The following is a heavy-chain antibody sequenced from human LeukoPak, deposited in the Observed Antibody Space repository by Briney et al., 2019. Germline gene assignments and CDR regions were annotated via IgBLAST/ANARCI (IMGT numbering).Heavy chain of an antibody. V-gene: IGHV1-8*01. CDR1: GYTFTSYD. CDR2: MNPNSGNT. D-gene: IGHD3-9*01. CDR3: ASHPYRDYDILTGQRIHYYYGMDV. J-gene: IGHJ6*02. Sequence: GASVKVSCKASGYTFTSYDINWVRQATGQGLEWMGWMNPNSGNTGYAQKFQGRVTMTRNTSISTAYMELSSLRSEDTAVYYCASHPYRDYDILTGQRIHYYYGMDVWGQGTTVTVSS.